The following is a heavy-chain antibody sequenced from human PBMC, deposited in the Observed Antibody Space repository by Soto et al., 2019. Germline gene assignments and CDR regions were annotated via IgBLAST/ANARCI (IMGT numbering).Heavy chain of an antibody. CDR1: GFTFSSYG. CDR2: IWYDGSNK. D-gene: IGHD3-22*01. V-gene: IGHV3-33*01. J-gene: IGHJ4*02. CDR3: ARDARYYYDSSGYYAFDY. Sequence: GGSLRLSCAASGFTFSSYGMHWVRQAPGKGLEWVAVIWYDGSNKYYADSVKGRFTISRDNSKNTLYLQMNSLRAEDTAVYYCARDARYYYDSSGYYAFDYWGQGTLVTVSS.